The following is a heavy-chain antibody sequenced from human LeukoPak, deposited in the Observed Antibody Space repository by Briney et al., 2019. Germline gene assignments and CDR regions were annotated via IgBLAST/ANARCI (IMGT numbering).Heavy chain of an antibody. D-gene: IGHD3-22*01. Sequence: SVKVSCKASGGTFSSYAISWVRQAPGQGLEWMGGIIPIFGTANYAQKFQGRVTITADESTSTAYMELSSLRSEDTAVYYCARDRGPDYYDSSGYYLHWGQGTLVTVSS. J-gene: IGHJ4*02. CDR3: ARDRGPDYYDSSGYYLH. CDR1: GGTFSSYA. V-gene: IGHV1-69*13. CDR2: IIPIFGTA.